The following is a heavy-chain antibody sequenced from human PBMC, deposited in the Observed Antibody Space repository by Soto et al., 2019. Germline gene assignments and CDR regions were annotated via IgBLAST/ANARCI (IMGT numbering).Heavy chain of an antibody. J-gene: IGHJ6*01. D-gene: IGHD6-25*01. CDR2: IYYSGST. Sequence: SENLSLTCTVSGGAISSCDYYWSWIRKPPEKGLEWIGYIYYSGSTYYNPSLKSRVTISVDTSKNQFSLKLSSVTAADTAVYYCAREAAPVYYGMDVWGQGNTVIVSS. CDR3: AREAAPVYYGMDV. V-gene: IGHV4-30-4*01. CDR1: GGAISSCDYY.